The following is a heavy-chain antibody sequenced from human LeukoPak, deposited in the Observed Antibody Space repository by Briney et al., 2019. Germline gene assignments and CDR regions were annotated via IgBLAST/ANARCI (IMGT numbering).Heavy chain of an antibody. CDR3: ARRGDFYGSGIPAYYYYMDV. Sequence: GGSLRLSCAASGFTFSTYWMTWVRQAPGKGLEWVANINQGGRDKYYVDSVRGRFTISRDNAKNSLYLEMNSLRAEDTAVYYCARRGDFYGSGIPAYYYYMDVWGKGTTVTVSS. J-gene: IGHJ6*03. CDR1: GFTFSTYW. V-gene: IGHV3-7*01. CDR2: INQGGRDK. D-gene: IGHD3-10*01.